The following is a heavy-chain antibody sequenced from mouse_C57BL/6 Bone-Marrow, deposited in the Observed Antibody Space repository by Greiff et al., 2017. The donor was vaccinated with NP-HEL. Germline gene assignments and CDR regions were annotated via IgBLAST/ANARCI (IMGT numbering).Heavy chain of an antibody. CDR2: ISTYYGDA. Sequence: VQGVESGPELVRPGVSVKISCKGSGYTFTDYAMHWVKQSHAKSLEWIGVISTYYGDANYNQKFKDKAKMTVDKSSSTAYMELARLTSEDSAVYYCARLLWYFDVWGTGTTVTVSS. D-gene: IGHD1-1*01. CDR1: GYTFTDYA. V-gene: IGHV1-67*01. J-gene: IGHJ1*03. CDR3: ARLLWYFDV.